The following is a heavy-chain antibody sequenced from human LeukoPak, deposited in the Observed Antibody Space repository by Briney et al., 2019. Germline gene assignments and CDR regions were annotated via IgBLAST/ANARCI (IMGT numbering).Heavy chain of an antibody. Sequence: GGSLRLSCAASGFTFSSYGMHWVRQAPGKGLEWVAVIWYDGSKKCYADAGKGRFTICRDNSKNTLNLQMNSLRAEDTAVYYCARDPCGGDCYSGYFDYWGQGTLVTVSS. J-gene: IGHJ4*02. D-gene: IGHD2-21*02. CDR3: ARDPCGGDCYSGYFDY. V-gene: IGHV3-33*01. CDR1: GFTFSSYG. CDR2: IWYDGSKK.